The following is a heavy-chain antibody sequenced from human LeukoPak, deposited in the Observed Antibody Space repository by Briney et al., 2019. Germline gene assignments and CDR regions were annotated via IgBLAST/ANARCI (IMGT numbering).Heavy chain of an antibody. CDR1: GFTLSSYS. Sequence: GGSLRLSCAASGFTLSSYSMNWVRQAPGKGLEWVSFISSSSYIYYADSVKGRFTISRDNSKNTLYLQMNSLRAEDTAVYYCARPYSSGWYFDYWGQGTLVTVSS. J-gene: IGHJ4*02. V-gene: IGHV3-21*01. CDR2: ISSSSYI. D-gene: IGHD6-19*01. CDR3: ARPYSSGWYFDY.